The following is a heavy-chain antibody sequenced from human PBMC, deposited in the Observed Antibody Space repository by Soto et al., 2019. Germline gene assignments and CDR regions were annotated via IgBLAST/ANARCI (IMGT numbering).Heavy chain of an antibody. CDR1: GGSISSGGYY. D-gene: IGHD2-8*01. V-gene: IGHV4-31*03. CDR3: ARSVLMVYATSRDLWFDP. CDR2: IYYSGST. Sequence: SETLSLTCTVSGGSISSGGYYWSWIRQHPGKGLEWIGYIYYSGSTYYNPSLKSRVTISVDTSKNQFSLKLSSVTAADTAVYYCARSVLMVYATSRDLWFDPWGQGTLVTVSS. J-gene: IGHJ5*02.